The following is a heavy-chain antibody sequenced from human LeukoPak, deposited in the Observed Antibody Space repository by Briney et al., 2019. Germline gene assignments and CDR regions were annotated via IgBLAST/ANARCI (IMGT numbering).Heavy chain of an antibody. D-gene: IGHD4-17*01. CDR2: ISYDGSNK. V-gene: IGHV3-30*18. CDR3: AKCRGVTTSSLRLLIDY. CDR1: GFTFSSYG. Sequence: TGGSLRLSCAASGFTFSSYGMHWVRQAPGKGLEWVAVISYDGSNKYYADSVKGRFTISRDNSKNTLYLQMNSLRAEDTAVYYCAKCRGVTTSSLRLLIDYWGQGTLVTVSS. J-gene: IGHJ4*02.